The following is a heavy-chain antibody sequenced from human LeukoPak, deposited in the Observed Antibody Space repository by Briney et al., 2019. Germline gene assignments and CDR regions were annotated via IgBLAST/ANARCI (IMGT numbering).Heavy chain of an antibody. Sequence: TTSETLSLTCTVSGGSISSGSYYWSWIRQPAGKGLEWIGRIYTSGSTNYNPSLKSRVTISVDTSKNQFSLKLSSVTAADTAVYYCARGIAAPIVFPYGMDVWGQGTTVTVSS. CDR1: GGSISSGSYY. D-gene: IGHD6-6*01. J-gene: IGHJ6*02. CDR3: ARGIAAPIVFPYGMDV. CDR2: IYTSGST. V-gene: IGHV4-61*02.